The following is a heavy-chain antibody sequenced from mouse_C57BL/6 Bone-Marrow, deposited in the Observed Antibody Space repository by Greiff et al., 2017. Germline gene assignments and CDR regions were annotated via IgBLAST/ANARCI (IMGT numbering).Heavy chain of an antibody. CDR1: GYTFTDYY. CDR2: INPNNGGT. V-gene: IGHV1-26*01. D-gene: IGHD1-1*01. Sequence: VQLQQSGPELVKPGASVKISCKASGYTFTDYYMNWVKQSHGKSLEWIGDINPNNGGTSYNQKFKGKATLTVDKSSSTAYMELRSLTSEDSAVYYCARESYYYGSSYEGWYFDVWGTGTTVTVSS. CDR3: ARESYYYGSSYEGWYFDV. J-gene: IGHJ1*03.